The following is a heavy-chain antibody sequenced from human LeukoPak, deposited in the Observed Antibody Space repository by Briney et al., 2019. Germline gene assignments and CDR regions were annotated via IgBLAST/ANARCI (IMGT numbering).Heavy chain of an antibody. CDR1: GGPISSYY. Sequence: SETLSLTCTVSGGPISSYYWSWIRQPPGKGLEWIGYIYYGGSTNYNPSLKSRVTISVDTSKNQFSLKLSSVTAADTAVYYCARAMPLFGTAGYFDYWGQGTLVTVSS. D-gene: IGHD3-10*02. CDR2: IYYGGST. CDR3: ARAMPLFGTAGYFDY. V-gene: IGHV4-59*12. J-gene: IGHJ4*02.